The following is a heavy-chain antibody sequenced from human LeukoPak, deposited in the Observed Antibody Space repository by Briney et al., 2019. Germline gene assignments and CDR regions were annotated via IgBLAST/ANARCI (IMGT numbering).Heavy chain of an antibody. Sequence: SETLSLTCTVSGGSISSRNYYWGRIRQPPGKWLEWIGSIYYSVSTYYNPSLKSRVTISVDTSKNQFSLKQSSVTAPDTAVYYCARLVLHYYMDVWGKGTTVTISS. CDR3: ARLVLHYYMDV. CDR1: GGSISSRNYY. V-gene: IGHV4-39*01. D-gene: IGHD2-21*01. CDR2: IYYSVST. J-gene: IGHJ6*03.